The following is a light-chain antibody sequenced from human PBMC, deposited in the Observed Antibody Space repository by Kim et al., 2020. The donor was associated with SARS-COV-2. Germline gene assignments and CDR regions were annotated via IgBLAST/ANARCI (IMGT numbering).Light chain of an antibody. J-gene: IGLJ1*01. CDR3: SSYTGSSTLYA. CDR1: SSDVGAYDY. CDR2: DVS. Sequence: QSITISCTGTSSDVGAYDYVSWFQQHPGKAPQLVIYDVSYRPSGVSNRFSGSKSGNTASLTISGLQAEDEADYYCSSYTGSSTLYAFGTGTKVT. V-gene: IGLV2-14*03.